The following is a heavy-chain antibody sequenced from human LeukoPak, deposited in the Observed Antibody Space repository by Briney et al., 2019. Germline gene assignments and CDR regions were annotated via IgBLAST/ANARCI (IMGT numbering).Heavy chain of an antibody. J-gene: IGHJ4*02. V-gene: IGHV1-18*01. CDR2: ISANNGNR. CDR1: GYTFTNYG. Sequence: ASVKVSCKASGYTFTNYGISWVRQAPGQGLEWMGWISANNGNRNYALKLQDRVSMTTDTSTSTAYMELRSLRSDDTAVYYCARTFRGSWYYFDYWGQGTLVTVSS. CDR3: ARTFRGSWYYFDY. D-gene: IGHD6-13*01.